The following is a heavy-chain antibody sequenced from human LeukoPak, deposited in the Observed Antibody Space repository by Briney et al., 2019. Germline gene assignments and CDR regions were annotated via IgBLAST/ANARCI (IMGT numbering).Heavy chain of an antibody. V-gene: IGHV3-21*01. CDR2: ISSSSYI. Sequence: GGSLRLSCAASGFTFSTYSMNWVRQAPGKGLEWVSSISSSSYIYYGDSVKGRFTISRDNTKNSMYLQMNSLRAEDTAVYYCARDTGYYDSSGYYGTNLDYWGQGTLVIVSS. D-gene: IGHD3-22*01. CDR1: GFTFSTYS. CDR3: ARDTGYYDSSGYYGTNLDY. J-gene: IGHJ4*02.